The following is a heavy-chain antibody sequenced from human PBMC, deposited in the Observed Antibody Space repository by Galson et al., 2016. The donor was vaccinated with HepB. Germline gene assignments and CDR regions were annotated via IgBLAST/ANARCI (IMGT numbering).Heavy chain of an antibody. CDR3: ASAPGAFYYYYAMDV. J-gene: IGHJ6*02. Sequence: SLRLSCAASGSTFSSYEMNWVRQAPGKGLEWLSYISSGGGTIYYAGSVKGRFTISRDNAKNSLYLQMRSLRADDTAVHYCASAPGAFYYYYAMDVWGQGTTVTVSS. V-gene: IGHV3-48*03. CDR1: GSTFSSYE. CDR2: ISSGGGTI.